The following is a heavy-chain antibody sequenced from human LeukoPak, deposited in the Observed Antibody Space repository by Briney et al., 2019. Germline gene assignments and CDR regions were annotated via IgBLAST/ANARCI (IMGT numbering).Heavy chain of an antibody. CDR1: GDTFTNYY. J-gene: IGHJ4*02. V-gene: IGHV1-2*02. CDR3: ASLNFGVDTAINDFDY. D-gene: IGHD5-18*01. Sequence: ASVKVSCKASGDTFTNYYIHWVRQAPGQGLEWMGWIHPNSGDTNYAQKFQGRVTMTRDTSISTAYMELSRLRSDDTAVYYCASLNFGVDTAINDFDYWGQGTLVTVSS. CDR2: IHPNSGDT.